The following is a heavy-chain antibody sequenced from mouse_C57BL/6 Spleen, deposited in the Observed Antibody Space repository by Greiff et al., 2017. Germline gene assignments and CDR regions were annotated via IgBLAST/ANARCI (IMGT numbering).Heavy chain of an antibody. CDR1: GYTFTDYN. CDR2: INPNNGGT. V-gene: IGHV1-18*01. CDR3: ARAGYGSSYGFAY. D-gene: IGHD1-1*01. J-gene: IGHJ3*01. Sequence: EVQLQESGPELVKPGASVKIPCKASGYTFTDYNMDWVKQSHGKSLEWIGDINPNNGGTIYNQKFKGKDTLTVDKSSSTAYMERRSLTSEDTAVYYCARAGYGSSYGFAYWGQGTLVTVSA.